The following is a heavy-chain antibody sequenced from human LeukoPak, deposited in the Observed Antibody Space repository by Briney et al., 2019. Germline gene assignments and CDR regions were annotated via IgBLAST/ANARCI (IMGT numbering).Heavy chain of an antibody. CDR1: GGSFSVYY. V-gene: IGHV4-34*01. CDR3: ARGRGIAAAIDY. J-gene: IGHJ4*02. D-gene: IGHD6-13*01. Sequence: SETLSLTCVVYGGSFSVYYWSWIRQPPGKGLERIGKVNDSGSTNYNPSLKSRVTLSVDTSKNQFSLKLSSVTAADTAVYYCARGRGIAAAIDYWGQGTLVTVSS. CDR2: VNDSGST.